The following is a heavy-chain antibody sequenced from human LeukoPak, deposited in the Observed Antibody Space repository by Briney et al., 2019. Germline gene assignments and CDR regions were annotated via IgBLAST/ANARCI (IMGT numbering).Heavy chain of an antibody. Sequence: GGSLRLSCAASGFTFSTYWMHWVRQAPGEGLVWVSHINGDGRNTNYADSVKGRFTISRDNAKNTLYLQMNSLRAEDAAVYYCAREEGATDYWGQGTLVTVSS. CDR3: AREEGATDY. CDR1: GFTFSTYW. CDR2: INGDGRNT. J-gene: IGHJ4*02. V-gene: IGHV3-74*01. D-gene: IGHD1-26*01.